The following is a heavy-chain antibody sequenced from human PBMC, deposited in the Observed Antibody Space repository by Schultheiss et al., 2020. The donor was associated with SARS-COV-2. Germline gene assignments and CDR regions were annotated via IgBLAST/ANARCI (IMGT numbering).Heavy chain of an antibody. D-gene: IGHD2/OR15-2a*01. CDR3: ARVRQFLHAFDI. CDR2: ISSNGGST. J-gene: IGHJ3*02. Sequence: GGSLRLSCAASGFTFSNAWMSWVRQAPGKGLEYVSAISSNGGSTYYANSVKGRFTISRDNSKNTLYLQMGSLRAEDMAVYYCARVRQFLHAFDIWGQGTMVTVSS. V-gene: IGHV3-64*01. CDR1: GFTFSNAW.